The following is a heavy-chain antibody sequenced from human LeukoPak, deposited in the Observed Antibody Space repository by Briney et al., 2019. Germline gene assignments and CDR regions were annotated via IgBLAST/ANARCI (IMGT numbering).Heavy chain of an antibody. CDR2: IIPIFGTA. Sequence: WASVKVSCKASGGTFSSYAISWVRQAPGQGLEWMGGIIPIFGTANYAQKFQGGVTITADESTSTAYMELSSLRSEDTAVYYCARGSFRTVLRFLEWSDRYYYYYMDVWGKGTTVTVSS. J-gene: IGHJ6*03. CDR3: ARGSFRTVLRFLEWSDRYYYYYMDV. CDR1: GGTFSSYA. V-gene: IGHV1-69*13. D-gene: IGHD3-3*01.